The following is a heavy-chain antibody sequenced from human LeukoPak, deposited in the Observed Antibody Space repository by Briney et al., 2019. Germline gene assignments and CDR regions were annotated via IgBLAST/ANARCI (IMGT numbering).Heavy chain of an antibody. CDR1: GYSFTSYG. V-gene: IGHV1-18*01. D-gene: IGHD2-2*01. J-gene: IGHJ5*02. CDR3: ARDQGYRYCSSTSCSNWFDP. Sequence: PGESLKISCKGSGYSFTSYGISWVRQAPGQGLEWMGWISAYNGNTNYAQKLQGRVTMTTDASTSTAYMELRSLRSDDTAVYYCARDQGYRYCSSTSCSNWFDPWGQGTLVTVSS. CDR2: ISAYNGNT.